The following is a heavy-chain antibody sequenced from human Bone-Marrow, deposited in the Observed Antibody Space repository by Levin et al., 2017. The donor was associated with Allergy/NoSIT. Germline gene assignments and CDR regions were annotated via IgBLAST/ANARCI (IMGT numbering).Heavy chain of an antibody. CDR2: VSGSGGDT. CDR1: GFTFSSYA. Sequence: PGGSLRLSCAASGFTFSSYAMSWVRQAPGKGLEWVSAVSGSGGDTKCADSVKGRFTISRDNAKNTLYLQMNSLRAEDTAVYYCALRLLGAHFDYWGQGTLVTVSS. V-gene: IGHV3-23*01. CDR3: ALRLLGAHFDY. J-gene: IGHJ4*02. D-gene: IGHD3-3*01.